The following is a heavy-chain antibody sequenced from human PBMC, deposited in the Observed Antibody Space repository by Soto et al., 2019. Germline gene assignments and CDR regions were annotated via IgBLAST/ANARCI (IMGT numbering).Heavy chain of an antibody. J-gene: IGHJ6*02. CDR2: INHSGST. CDR1: CGSVSGYY. Sequence: PSETLSLTCAVYCGSVSGYYWSWIRKPQGKGLEWIGEINHSGSTNYNPSLKSRVSISVDTSKNQFSLKLSSVTAADTAVYYCARAFYGDFAAYYYAMDVWGQGTTVTVSS. V-gene: IGHV4-34*01. CDR3: ARAFYGDFAAYYYAMDV. D-gene: IGHD4-17*01.